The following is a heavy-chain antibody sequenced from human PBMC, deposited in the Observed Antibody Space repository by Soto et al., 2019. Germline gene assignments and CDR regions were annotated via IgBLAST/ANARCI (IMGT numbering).Heavy chain of an antibody. J-gene: IGHJ6*02. CDR2: ISAYNGNT. Sequence: ASVKVACKASGYTFTSYGISWVRQDPGQGLEWMGWISAYNGNTNYAQKLQGRVTMTTDTSTSTAYMELRSLRSDDTAVYYCAREINSSGWYLGDYYYYGMDVWGQGTTVTVSS. CDR3: AREINSSGWYLGDYYYYGMDV. V-gene: IGHV1-18*01. D-gene: IGHD6-19*01. CDR1: GYTFTSYG.